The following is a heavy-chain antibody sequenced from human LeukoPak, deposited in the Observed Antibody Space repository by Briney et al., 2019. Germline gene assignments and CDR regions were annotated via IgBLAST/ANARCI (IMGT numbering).Heavy chain of an antibody. V-gene: IGHV3-7*01. CDR1: GFTFSSYW. Sequence: PGGSLRLSCAASGFTFSSYWMSWVRQAPGKGLEWVANIKQDGSEKYYVDSVKGRFTISRDNSKNTLYLQMNSLRTKDTAVYFCARAGSFGGDDYWGQGTLVTVSS. D-gene: IGHD1-26*01. CDR2: IKQDGSEK. CDR3: ARAGSFGGDDY. J-gene: IGHJ4*02.